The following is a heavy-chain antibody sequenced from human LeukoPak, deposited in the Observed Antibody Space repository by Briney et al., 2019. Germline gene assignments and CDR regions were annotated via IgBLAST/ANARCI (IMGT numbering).Heavy chain of an antibody. CDR2: IKQDGGEK. Sequence: PGGSLRLSCAASGFTFSSYWMSWVRQAPGKGLEWVANIKQDGGEKYYVDSVKGRFTISRDNAKNSLFLQMSSLRAEDTAVYYCTRLGGSYYTYWGQGTLVTVSS. V-gene: IGHV3-7*01. CDR3: TRLGGSYYTY. D-gene: IGHD1-26*01. CDR1: GFTFSSYW. J-gene: IGHJ4*02.